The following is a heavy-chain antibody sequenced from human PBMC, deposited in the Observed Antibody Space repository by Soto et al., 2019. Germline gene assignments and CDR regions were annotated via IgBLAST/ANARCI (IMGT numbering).Heavy chain of an antibody. Sequence: QVQLVQSGAEVKKPGASVKVSCKASGYTFTSYGISWVRQAPGQGLEWMGWISAYNGNTNYAQKLQGRVTMTTDTSTSTAYMELRSMRSDATAFYCCAVGRYGWDYGDYWGQGTLVTVSS. CDR2: ISAYNGNT. CDR1: GYTFTSYG. V-gene: IGHV1-18*01. J-gene: IGHJ4*02. CDR3: AVGRYGWDYGDY. D-gene: IGHD4-17*01.